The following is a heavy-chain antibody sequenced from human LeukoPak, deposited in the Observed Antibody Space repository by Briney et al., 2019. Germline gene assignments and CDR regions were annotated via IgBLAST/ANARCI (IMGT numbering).Heavy chain of an antibody. CDR1: GGSISSGSYY. CDR2: IYTSGST. Sequence: SETLSLTCTVSGGSISSGSYYWSWIRQPAGKGLEWIGRIYTSGSTNYNPFLKSRVTISVDTSKNQFSLKLSSVTAADTAVYYCASGYCSSTSCYMPHYYYYYYMDVWGKGTTVTVSS. CDR3: ASGYCSSTSCYMPHYYYYYYMDV. D-gene: IGHD2-2*01. V-gene: IGHV4-61*02. J-gene: IGHJ6*03.